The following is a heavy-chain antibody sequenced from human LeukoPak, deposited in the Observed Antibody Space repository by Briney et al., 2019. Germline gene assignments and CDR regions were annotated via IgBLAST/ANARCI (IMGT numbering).Heavy chain of an antibody. D-gene: IGHD5-18*01. V-gene: IGHV3-21*01. Sequence: GGSLRLSCAASGFTFSSYSMNWVRQAPGKGLEWVSSISSSSSYIYYADSVKGRFTISRDNAKNSLYLQMNSLRAEDTAVYYCARGKHTAMVGPLDYWGQGTLVTVSS. CDR2: ISSSSSYI. CDR1: GFTFSSYS. CDR3: ARGKHTAMVGPLDY. J-gene: IGHJ4*02.